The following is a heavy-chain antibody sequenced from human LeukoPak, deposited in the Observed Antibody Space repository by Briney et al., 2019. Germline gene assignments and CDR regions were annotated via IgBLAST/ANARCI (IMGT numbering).Heavy chain of an antibody. V-gene: IGHV1-69*04. D-gene: IGHD4-17*01. CDR1: GGTFSSYA. CDR2: IIPILGIA. CDR3: ARVLYGDYAAFDI. J-gene: IGHJ3*02. Sequence: ASVKVSCKASGGTFSSYAISWVRQAPGQGLEWMGRIIPILGIANYAQKFQGRVTITADKSTSTAYMELSSLRSEDTAVYYCARVLYGDYAAFDIWGQGTMVTVSS.